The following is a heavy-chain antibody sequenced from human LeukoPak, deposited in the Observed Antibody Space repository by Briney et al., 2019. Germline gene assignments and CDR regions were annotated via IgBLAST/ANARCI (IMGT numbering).Heavy chain of an antibody. V-gene: IGHV3-48*01. CDR3: ARGAVVPAATSYYYYYYMDV. D-gene: IGHD2-2*01. Sequence: GGSLRISCAASGFTFSSYSMSWVRQAPGKGLEWVSYISSSSSTIYYADSVKGRFTISRDNAKNSLYLQMNSLRAEDTAVYYCARGAVVPAATSYYYYYYMDVWGKGTTVTVSS. J-gene: IGHJ6*03. CDR1: GFTFSSYS. CDR2: ISSSSSTI.